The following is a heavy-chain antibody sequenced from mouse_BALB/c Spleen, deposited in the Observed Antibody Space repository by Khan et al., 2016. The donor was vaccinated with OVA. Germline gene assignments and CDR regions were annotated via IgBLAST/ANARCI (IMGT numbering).Heavy chain of an antibody. Sequence: VQLKESGAELVKPGASVKLSCTASGFNIKDTHMHWVKQRPEQGLEWIGRIDPANDNSKYDPRFQGKATITADTSSYTAYRHLGSLTSEDTAVYYCAHAGSGDYFDYWGQGTTLTVSS. CDR1: GFNIKDTH. CDR3: AHAGSGDYFDY. J-gene: IGHJ2*01. V-gene: IGHV14-3*02. D-gene: IGHD4-1*01. CDR2: IDPANDNS.